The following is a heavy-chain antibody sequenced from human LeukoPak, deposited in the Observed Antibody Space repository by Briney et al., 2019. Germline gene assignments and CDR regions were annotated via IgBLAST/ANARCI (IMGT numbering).Heavy chain of an antibody. J-gene: IGHJ4*02. CDR1: GYTFTGYY. D-gene: IGHD6-13*01. CDR2: INPNSCGS. Sequence: ASVTVSCQASGYTFTGYYMHWVRQAPGQGLEGMGLINPNSCGSNYPQKFHGRVTMPRDTSISTAYMELSRLGSDDTAVYYCARGPGGYSSSWYSYWGQGTLVTVSS. V-gene: IGHV1-2*02. CDR3: ARGPGGYSSSWYSY.